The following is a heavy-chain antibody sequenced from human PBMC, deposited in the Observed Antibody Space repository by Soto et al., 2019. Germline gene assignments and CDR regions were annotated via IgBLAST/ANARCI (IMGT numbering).Heavy chain of an antibody. Sequence: LRLSCAASGFTFSGSAMHWVRQASGKGLEWVGRIRSKANSYATAYAASVKGRFTISRDDSKNTAYLQMNSLKTEDTAVYYCARADETYYDMLTGYYFKSIARFDPWGQGTLVTVSS. V-gene: IGHV3-73*01. CDR2: IRSKANSYAT. CDR3: ARADETYYDMLTGYYFKSIARFDP. D-gene: IGHD3-9*01. CDR1: GFTFSGSA. J-gene: IGHJ5*02.